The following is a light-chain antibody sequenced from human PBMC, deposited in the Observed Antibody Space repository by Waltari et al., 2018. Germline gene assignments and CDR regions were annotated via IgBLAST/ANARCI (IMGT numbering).Light chain of an antibody. CDR3: SSYTSVNTR. CDR1: SSDVDGFNF. V-gene: IGLV2-14*03. CDR2: DIA. Sequence: QSALTQPASMSGSPGQSITISCTGPSSDVDGFNFVSWYQQYPAKAPKLVIYDIANRPSGVSHRFSGSRSGNTASLTISGLQAEDEADYYCSSYTSVNTRFGGGTKLTVL. J-gene: IGLJ2*01.